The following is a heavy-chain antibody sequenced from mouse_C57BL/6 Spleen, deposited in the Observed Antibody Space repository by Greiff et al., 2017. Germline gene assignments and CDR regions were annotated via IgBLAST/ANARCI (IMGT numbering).Heavy chain of an antibody. D-gene: IGHD2-1*01. CDR3: ARDGNYDAMDY. CDR2: INPRNGGT. J-gene: IGHJ4*01. Sequence: VQLQQPGAELVKPGASVKLSCKASGYTFPSYWLPWVKQRPGQGLAWIGYINPRNGGTNYNEKFKGKATLTVDKSSSTAYMQLSSRTSEDSAVYGCARDGNYDAMDYGGQGTTVTVSS. V-gene: IGHV1-53*01. CDR1: GYTFPSYW.